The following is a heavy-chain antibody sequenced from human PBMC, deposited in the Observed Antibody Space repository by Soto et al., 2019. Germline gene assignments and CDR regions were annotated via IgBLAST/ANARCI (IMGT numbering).Heavy chain of an antibody. D-gene: IGHD5-18*01. Sequence: QVQLQESGPGLVKPSGTLSLTCAFSGVSISSSNWWSWVRQPPGKGLEWIGEIYHSGSTNYNPSLKSRLTISVDKSKNQFSLKLSSVTAADTAVYYCARDRKWIQLDYYYGMDVWGQGTTVTVSS. J-gene: IGHJ6*02. CDR1: GVSISSSNW. CDR2: IYHSGST. CDR3: ARDRKWIQLDYYYGMDV. V-gene: IGHV4-4*02.